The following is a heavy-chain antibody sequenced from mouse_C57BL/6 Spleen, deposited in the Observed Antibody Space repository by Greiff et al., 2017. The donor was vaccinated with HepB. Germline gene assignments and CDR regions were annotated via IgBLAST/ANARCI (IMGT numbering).Heavy chain of an antibody. D-gene: IGHD2-12*01. J-gene: IGHJ3*01. CDR2: ISSGSSTI. CDR1: GFTFSDYG. CDR3: ARALYSQGFAY. V-gene: IGHV5-17*01. Sequence: EVKLVESGGGLVKPGGSLKLSCAASGFTFSDYGMHWVRQAPEKGLEWVAYISSGSSTIYYADTVKGRFTISRDNAKNTLFLQMTSLRSEDTAMYYCARALYSQGFAYWGQGTLVTVSA.